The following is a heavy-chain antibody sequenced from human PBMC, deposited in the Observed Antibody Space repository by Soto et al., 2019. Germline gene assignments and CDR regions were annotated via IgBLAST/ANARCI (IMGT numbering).Heavy chain of an antibody. Sequence: GGSLRLSCAASGFTVDDYAMHWVRQAPGKGLEWVSGISWNSETIDYADSVKGRFTISRGNAKSSLFLQMNSLRPDDTALYYCAKDMKWGGMTTIHYFDSWGQGTLVTVSS. CDR3: AKDMKWGGMTTIHYFDS. CDR1: GFTVDDYA. D-gene: IGHD4-17*01. V-gene: IGHV3-9*01. J-gene: IGHJ4*02. CDR2: ISWNSETI.